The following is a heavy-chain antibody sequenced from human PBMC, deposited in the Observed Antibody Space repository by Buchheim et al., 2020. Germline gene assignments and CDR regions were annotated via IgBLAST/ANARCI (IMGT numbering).Heavy chain of an antibody. CDR1: GFTFSTYI. J-gene: IGHJ4*02. V-gene: IGHV3-48*02. D-gene: IGHD4-11*01. CDR3: ARDGDVGCNYRNDY. Sequence: VQLVESGGGLVQPGGSLRVSCAASGFTFSTYIMNWVRQAPGKGLEWVSFITSSSSTIYYADSVKGRFTISRDNAKNTLYLQMNSLRDEDTAVYYCARDGDVGCNYRNDYWGQGTL. CDR2: ITSSSSTI.